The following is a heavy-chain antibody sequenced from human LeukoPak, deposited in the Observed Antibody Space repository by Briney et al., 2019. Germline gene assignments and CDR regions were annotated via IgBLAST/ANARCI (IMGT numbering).Heavy chain of an antibody. D-gene: IGHD1-1*01. CDR3: AREGTLAYPDAFDI. Sequence: GASVKVCCKASGYTFTSYAMNWVRQAPGQGLEWMGWINTNTGNPTYAQGFTGRFVFSLDTSVSTAYLQISSLKAEDTAVYYCAREGTLAYPDAFDIWGQGTMVTVSS. V-gene: IGHV7-4-1*02. CDR1: GYTFTSYA. CDR2: INTNTGNP. J-gene: IGHJ3*02.